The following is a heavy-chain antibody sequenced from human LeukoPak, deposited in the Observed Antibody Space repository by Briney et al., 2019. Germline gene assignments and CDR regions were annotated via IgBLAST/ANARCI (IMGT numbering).Heavy chain of an antibody. CDR3: ARRPRNSGSYDGPSGLDY. D-gene: IGHD1-26*01. V-gene: IGHV4-34*01. Sequence: SETLSLTCAVYVGSFSGYHWSWIRQPPGKGLEWIGEIDHSGSTNYNPSLKSRVTLSVDTSKNQFSLKVSSVTAADTSMYYCARRPRNSGSYDGPSGLDYWGQGTLVTVSS. CDR1: VGSFSGYH. CDR2: IDHSGST. J-gene: IGHJ4*02.